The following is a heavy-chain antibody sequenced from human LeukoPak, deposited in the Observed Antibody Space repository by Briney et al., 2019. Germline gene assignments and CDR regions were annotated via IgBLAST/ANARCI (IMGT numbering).Heavy chain of an antibody. CDR2: INPNSGGT. V-gene: IGHV1-2*02. J-gene: IGHJ6*03. CDR3: ARASAWYYYMDV. CDR1: GYTFTGYY. Sequence: ASVKVSCKASGYTFTGYYMHWVRQAPGQGLEWMGWINPNSGGTNYAQKFQGRVTMTRDTSISTAYMELSRLRSDDTAVYYCARASAWYYYMDVRGKGTTVTVSS.